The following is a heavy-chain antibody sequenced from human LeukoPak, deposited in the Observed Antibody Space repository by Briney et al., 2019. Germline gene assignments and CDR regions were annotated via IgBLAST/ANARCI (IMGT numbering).Heavy chain of an antibody. CDR2: INPNSGGT. CDR3: ASSDFEMATIPDYYMDV. J-gene: IGHJ6*03. Sequence: ASVKVSCKASGYTFTGYYMHWVRQAPGQGLEWMGWINPNSGGTNYAQKFQGRVTMTRDTSISTAYMEPSRLRSDDTAVYYCASSDFEMATIPDYYMDVWGKGTTVTVSS. D-gene: IGHD5-24*01. CDR1: GYTFTGYY. V-gene: IGHV1-2*02.